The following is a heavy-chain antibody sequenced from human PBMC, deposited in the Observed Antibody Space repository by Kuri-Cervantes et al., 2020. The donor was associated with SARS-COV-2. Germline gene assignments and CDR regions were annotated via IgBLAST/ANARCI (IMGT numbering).Heavy chain of an antibody. V-gene: IGHV1-69*13. J-gene: IGHJ4*02. D-gene: IGHD3-16*02. CDR2: IIPIFGTA. CDR1: GGTFSSYA. CDR3: ARGVEYDDDVWGSYRSWYFDY. Sequence: SVKVSCKASGGTFSSYAISWVRQAPGQGLEWMGGIIPIFGTANYAQKFQGRVTITADESTSTAYMELSSLRSEDTAVYYCARGVEYDDDVWGSYRSWYFDYWGQGTLVTVSS.